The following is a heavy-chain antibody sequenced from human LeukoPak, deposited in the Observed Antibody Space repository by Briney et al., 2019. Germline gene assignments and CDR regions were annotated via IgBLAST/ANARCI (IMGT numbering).Heavy chain of an antibody. D-gene: IGHD5-18*01. Sequence: SEILSLTWAVYGGSFSGYYWSWIRQPPGKGLEWIGYIYYSGSTNYNPSLKSRVTISVDTSKNQFSLKLSSVTAADTAVYYCARGGTAMRFWYWGQGTLVTVSS. CDR3: ARGGTAMRFWY. CDR1: GGSFSGYY. CDR2: IYYSGST. J-gene: IGHJ4*02. V-gene: IGHV4-59*01.